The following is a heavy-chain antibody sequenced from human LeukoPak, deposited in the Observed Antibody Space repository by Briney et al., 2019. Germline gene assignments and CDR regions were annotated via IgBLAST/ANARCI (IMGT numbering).Heavy chain of an antibody. CDR1: GGSISSYY. CDR3: AREVYYYFDY. Sequence: PSETLSLSCTVSGGSISSYYWSWIRQPPGKGLEWIGYIYYSGSTNYNPSLKSRVTISVDTSKNQFSLKLSSVTAADTAVYYCAREVYYYFDYWGQGTLVTVSS. CDR2: IYYSGST. J-gene: IGHJ4*02. D-gene: IGHD1-14*01. V-gene: IGHV4-59*01.